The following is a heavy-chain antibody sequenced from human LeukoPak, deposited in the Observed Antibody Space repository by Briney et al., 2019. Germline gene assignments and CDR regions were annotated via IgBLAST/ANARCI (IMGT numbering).Heavy chain of an antibody. CDR3: AREGAAAGSSGWFDP. D-gene: IGHD6-13*01. Sequence: GGSLRLSCAASGFTFSSDWMSWVRQAPGKGLEWVANIKQDGSEKYYVDSVKGRFTISRDNAKNSLYLQMNSLRAEDTAVYYCAREGAAAGSSGWFDPWGQGTLVTVSS. V-gene: IGHV3-7*01. J-gene: IGHJ5*02. CDR1: GFTFSSDW. CDR2: IKQDGSEK.